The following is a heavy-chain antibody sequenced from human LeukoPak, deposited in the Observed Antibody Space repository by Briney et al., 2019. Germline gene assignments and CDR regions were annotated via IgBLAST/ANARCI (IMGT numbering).Heavy chain of an antibody. CDR3: AKTEPGIAAAGANWFDP. D-gene: IGHD6-13*01. V-gene: IGHV4-59*01. CDR2: IYYSGST. CDR1: GGSISSYY. J-gene: IGHJ5*02. Sequence: SETLSLTCTVSGGSISSYYWSWIRQPPGKGLEWIGYIYYSGSTNYNPSLKSRVTISVYTSKNQFSLKLSSVTAADTAVYYCAKTEPGIAAAGANWFDPWGQGTLVTVSS.